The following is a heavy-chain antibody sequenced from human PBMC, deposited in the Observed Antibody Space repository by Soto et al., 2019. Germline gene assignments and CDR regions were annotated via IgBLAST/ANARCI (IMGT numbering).Heavy chain of an antibody. D-gene: IGHD2-15*01. CDR1: GVTFSSYA. CDR2: IIPIFGTA. V-gene: IGHV1-69*01. Sequence: SINVSCKSSGVTFSSYAISWVRQAPGQGLEWMGGIIPIFGTANYAQKFQGRVTITADESTSTAYMELSSLRSEDTAVYYCARARGGNADGMDVWGQGTTVTVS. J-gene: IGHJ6*02. CDR3: ARARGGNADGMDV.